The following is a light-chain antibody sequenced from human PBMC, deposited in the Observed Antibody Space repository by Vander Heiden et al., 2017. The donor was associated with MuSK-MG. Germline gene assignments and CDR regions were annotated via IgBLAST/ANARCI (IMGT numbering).Light chain of an antibody. J-gene: IGLJ2*01. V-gene: IGLV2-14*03. CDR3: SSYTKTSFGVV. CDR2: DVS. Sequence: QSALTQPASVSGSPGHSITISCSGTSNEVGGYNYVSWYQPTPGEVPNLIIFDVSNRPSGVADRFSVSKSGNTASLIISGLQAEDEADYYCSSYTKTSFGVVFGGGTKLTVL. CDR1: SNEVGGYNY.